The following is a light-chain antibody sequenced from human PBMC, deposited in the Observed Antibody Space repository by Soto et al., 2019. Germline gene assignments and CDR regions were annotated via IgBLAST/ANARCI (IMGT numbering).Light chain of an antibody. CDR1: QSLLFSNGANY. Sequence: DIVMTQSPLSLSVTPGEPASISCRSSQSLLFSNGANYLDWYLQKPGQSPQLLIYLGSNRASGVPDRFSGSGSATDFTLKISRVEAEDVGIYYCMQALQTPLPVGGGTKVEIK. CDR3: MQALQTPLP. V-gene: IGKV2-28*01. CDR2: LGS. J-gene: IGKJ4*01.